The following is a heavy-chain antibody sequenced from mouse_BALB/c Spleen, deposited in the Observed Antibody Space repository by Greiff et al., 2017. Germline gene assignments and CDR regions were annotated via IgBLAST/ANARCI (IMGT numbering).Heavy chain of an antibody. D-gene: IGHD3-1*01. J-gene: IGHJ2*01. CDR1: GFTFSSFG. Sequence: EVKLVESGGGLVQPGGSRKLSCAASGFTFSSFGMHWVRQAPEKGLEWVAYISSGSSTIYYADTVKGRFTISRDNPKNTLFLQMTSLRSEDTAMYYCARTARAQGYFDYWGQGTTLTVSS. CDR3: ARTARAQGYFDY. CDR2: ISSGSSTI. V-gene: IGHV5-17*02.